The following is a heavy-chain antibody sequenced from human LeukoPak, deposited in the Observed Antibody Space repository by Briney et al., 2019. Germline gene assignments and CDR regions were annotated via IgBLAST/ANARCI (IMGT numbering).Heavy chain of an antibody. D-gene: IGHD3-22*01. V-gene: IGHV1-2*02. J-gene: IGHJ4*02. CDR1: GYTFTGYY. CDR3: ARDRTYYDSSGSFDY. Sequence: ASVKVSCKASGYTFTGYYMHWVRQAPGQGLEWMGWINPNSGGTNYAQKFQGRVTMTRDTSISTAYMELSRLRSDDTAVYYCARDRTYYDSSGSFDYWGQGTLATVSS. CDR2: INPNSGGT.